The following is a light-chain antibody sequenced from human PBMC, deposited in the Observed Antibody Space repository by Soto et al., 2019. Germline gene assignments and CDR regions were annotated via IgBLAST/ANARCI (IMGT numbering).Light chain of an antibody. CDR3: VLYMGSGIVV. CDR2: ATN. J-gene: IGLJ2*01. V-gene: IGLV8-61*01. Sequence: QAVVTQEPSFSVSPGETVTLTCGLNSGSVSTSYYPGWYQQTPGQAPRTLIYATNTRSSGVPDRFSGSILGNKAALTITGAQSDDESDYYCVLYMGSGIVVFGGGTKVTVL. CDR1: SGSVSTSYY.